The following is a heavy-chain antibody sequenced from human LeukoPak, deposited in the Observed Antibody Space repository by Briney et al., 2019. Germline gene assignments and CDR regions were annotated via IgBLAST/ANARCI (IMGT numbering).Heavy chain of an antibody. D-gene: IGHD3-10*01. CDR2: IYYSGST. V-gene: IGHV4-59*01. J-gene: IGHJ4*02. CDR1: GGSISSYY. Sequence: KPSETLSLTCTASGGSISSYYWSWIRQPPGKGLEWIGYIYYSGSTNYNPSLKSRVTISVDTSKNQFSLKLSSVTAADTAVYYCARVYYGSGSYYGPIDYWGQGTLVTVSS. CDR3: ARVYYGSGSYYGPIDY.